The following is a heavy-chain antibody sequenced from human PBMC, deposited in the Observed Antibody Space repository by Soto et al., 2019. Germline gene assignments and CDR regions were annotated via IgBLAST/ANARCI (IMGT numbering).Heavy chain of an antibody. J-gene: IGHJ4*02. Sequence: EVQVVESGGGLVQSGGSLTLSCAASGFTVSNSYMIWVRQAPGKGLEWVSAIYSGGSTYYADSVKGRFTISRDNSRNTLYLQMNSLRAEDTAVYFCARCDGSATYCFFFAYWGQGTPVTVSS. CDR1: GFTVSNSY. CDR2: IYSGGST. V-gene: IGHV3-66*01. D-gene: IGHD3-10*01. CDR3: ARCDGSATYCFFFAY.